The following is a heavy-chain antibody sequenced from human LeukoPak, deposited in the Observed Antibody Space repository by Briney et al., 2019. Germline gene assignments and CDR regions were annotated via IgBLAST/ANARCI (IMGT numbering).Heavy chain of an antibody. CDR2: IYYSGST. V-gene: IGHV4-59*01. Sequence: ASETLSLTCTVSGGSISSDYWSWIRQPPGKGLEWIGYIYYSGSTNYNPSLKSRVTISVDTSKNQFSLKLSSVTAADTAVYYCASPKIAAAGDQNAFDIWGQGTMVTVPS. J-gene: IGHJ3*02. D-gene: IGHD6-13*01. CDR3: ASPKIAAAGDQNAFDI. CDR1: GGSISSDY.